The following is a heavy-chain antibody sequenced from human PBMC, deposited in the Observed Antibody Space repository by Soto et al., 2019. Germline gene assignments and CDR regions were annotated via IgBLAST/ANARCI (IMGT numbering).Heavy chain of an antibody. CDR2: ISDNGITI. V-gene: IGHV3-48*02. J-gene: IGHJ4*02. D-gene: IGHD1-1*01. CDR3: ARLSVSNEEKFDY. CDR1: GFTFGRYS. Sequence: EVQLVESGGGLVQPGGSLRLSCEASGFTFGRYSMRWVRQAPGQGLEWVSYISDNGITIDYADAVEGRFTISRDDVRNSVYLQMHSLRDDDSALYYCARLSVSNEEKFDYWGQGTLLAVST.